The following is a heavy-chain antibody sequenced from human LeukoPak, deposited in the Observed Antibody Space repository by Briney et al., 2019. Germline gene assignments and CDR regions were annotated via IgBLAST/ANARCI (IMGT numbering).Heavy chain of an antibody. D-gene: IGHD3-10*01. Sequence: SGTLSLTCAVSGGSISSSNWWSWVRQPPGKGLEWIGEIYHSGSTNYNPSLKSRVTISVDKSKNQFSLKLSSVTAADTAVYYCARVKYYGSGSYYNFDYWGQGTLVTVS. V-gene: IGHV4-4*02. CDR3: ARVKYYGSGSYYNFDY. CDR2: IYHSGST. CDR1: GGSISSSNW. J-gene: IGHJ4*02.